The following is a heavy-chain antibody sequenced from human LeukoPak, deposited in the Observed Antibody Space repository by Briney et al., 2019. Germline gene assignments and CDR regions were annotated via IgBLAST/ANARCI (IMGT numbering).Heavy chain of an antibody. D-gene: IGHD4-23*01. Sequence: NPSETLSLTCTVSGGSISSSNYYWGWIRQPPGKGLEWIGSIYYSGSTYYNPSLKSRVTISVDTSKNQFSLKLSSVTAADTAVYYCARDTDPYGGNTLEDWGQGTLVTVSS. J-gene: IGHJ4*02. V-gene: IGHV4-39*07. CDR3: ARDTDPYGGNTLED. CDR2: IYYSGST. CDR1: GGSISSSNYY.